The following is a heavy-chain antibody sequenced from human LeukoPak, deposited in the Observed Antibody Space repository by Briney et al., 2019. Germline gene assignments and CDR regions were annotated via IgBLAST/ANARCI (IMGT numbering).Heavy chain of an antibody. CDR2: IHPNINST. CDR3: ARDTAPYYLDGSGYYLDY. V-gene: IGHV1-2*02. J-gene: IGHJ4*02. Sequence: SVTVSYKPSVYTFIHYYIHWVRQAPGLGRGGMGWIHPNINSTNYAQNFQGRVTLTWETSIRTVYMEPSTMRSDDTAVYYCARDTAPYYLDGSGYYLDYWGQGTLVTVSS. D-gene: IGHD3-22*01. CDR1: VYTFIHYY.